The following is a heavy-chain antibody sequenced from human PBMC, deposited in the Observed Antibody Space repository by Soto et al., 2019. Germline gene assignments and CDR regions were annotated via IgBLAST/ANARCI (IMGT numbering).Heavy chain of an antibody. Sequence: QVQLVESGGGVVQPGRSLRLSCAASGFTFSSYGMHWVRQAPGKGLEWVAVISYDGSNKYYADSVKGRFTISRDNSKNTLYLQMNSPRAEDTAVYYCAKSRVRQLVLNWFDPWGQGTLVTVSS. V-gene: IGHV3-30*18. CDR3: AKSRVRQLVLNWFDP. J-gene: IGHJ5*02. CDR1: GFTFSSYG. CDR2: ISYDGSNK. D-gene: IGHD6-6*01.